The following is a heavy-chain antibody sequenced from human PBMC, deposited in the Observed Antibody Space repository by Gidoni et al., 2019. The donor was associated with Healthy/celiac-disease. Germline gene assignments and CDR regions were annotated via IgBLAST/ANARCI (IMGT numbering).Heavy chain of an antibody. J-gene: IGHJ4*02. CDR1: GGSISSRSYY. D-gene: IGHD2-15*01. Sequence: QLQLQESGPGLVKPSETLSLTCTVSGGSISSRSYYWGWIRQPPGKGLEWIGSIYYSGSTYYNPSLKSRVTISVDTSKNQFSLKLSSVTAADTAVYYCARQGERYCSGGSCYLDYWGQGTLVTVSS. V-gene: IGHV4-39*01. CDR3: ARQGERYCSGGSCYLDY. CDR2: IYYSGST.